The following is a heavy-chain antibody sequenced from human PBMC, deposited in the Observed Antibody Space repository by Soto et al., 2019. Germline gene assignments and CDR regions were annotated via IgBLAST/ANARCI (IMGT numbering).Heavy chain of an antibody. D-gene: IGHD2-15*01. V-gene: IGHV4-31*03. Sequence: QVQLQEPGPGLVKPSQTLSLTCTVSGGSISSGGYYWSWIRQHPGKGLEWIGYIYYSGSTYYNPSLKSRVTISVDTSKNLFSLKLSSVTAADTAVYYCASDYCSGGSCYPFDYWGQGTLVTVSS. CDR3: ASDYCSGGSCYPFDY. CDR1: GGSISSGGYY. CDR2: IYYSGST. J-gene: IGHJ4*02.